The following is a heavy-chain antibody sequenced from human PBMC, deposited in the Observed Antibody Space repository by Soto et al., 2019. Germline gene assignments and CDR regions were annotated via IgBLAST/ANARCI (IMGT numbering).Heavy chain of an antibody. CDR3: ARLNRSSGWYRYYYYYGMDV. CDR1: GYSFTIYW. D-gene: IGHD6-19*01. CDR2: IDPSDSYT. Sequence: PGESLKISCDGSGYSFTIYWISLVLQMPGKGLEWMWRIDPSDSYTNYSPSFQGHVTISADKSISTAYLQWSSLKASDTAMYYCARLNRSSGWYRYYYYYGMDVWGQGTTVTVSS. V-gene: IGHV5-10-1*01. J-gene: IGHJ6*02.